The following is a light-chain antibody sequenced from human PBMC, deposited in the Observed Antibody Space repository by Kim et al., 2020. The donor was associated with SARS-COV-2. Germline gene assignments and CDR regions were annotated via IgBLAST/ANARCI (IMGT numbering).Light chain of an antibody. J-gene: IGKJ4*01. Sequence: EIVMTQSPATLSVSLGERATLSCRASQNVGSYLSWFQQKPGQPPRLLILDSSGRATGVAARVSGSGSGTEFTPPISGLQSDDFAVYYCQQYEDWPLTFGGGTKMDIK. CDR1: QNVGSY. CDR2: DSS. CDR3: QQYEDWPLT. V-gene: IGKV3-15*01.